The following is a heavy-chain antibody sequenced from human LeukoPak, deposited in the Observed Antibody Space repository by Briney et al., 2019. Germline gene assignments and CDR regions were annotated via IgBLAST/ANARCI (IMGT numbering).Heavy chain of an antibody. J-gene: IGHJ3*02. V-gene: IGHV3-23*01. D-gene: IGHD6-19*01. Sequence: PGGSLRLSCAASGFTFSSYAMSWVRQAPGKGLEWVSAISGSGGSTYYTDSVKGRFTISRDKSKNMLYLQMNSLRAEDTAVYYCAKVKRDSSGWYVDAFDIWGQGTMVTVSS. CDR1: GFTFSSYA. CDR2: ISGSGGST. CDR3: AKVKRDSSGWYVDAFDI.